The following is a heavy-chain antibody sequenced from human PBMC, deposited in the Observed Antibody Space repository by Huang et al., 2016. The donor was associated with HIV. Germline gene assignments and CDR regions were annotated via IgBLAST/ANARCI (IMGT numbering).Heavy chain of an antibody. J-gene: IGHJ6*03. CDR1: GGSFSGYY. CDR2: INHSEST. CDR3: ARGQGGYYYYMDV. Sequence: QVQLQQWGAGLLRPSETLSLTCAVYGGSFSGYYVTWIRQPPGKGLEWIGEINHSESTNYNPSLKSRVTISVDTSRNQFSLTLTSVTAADTAVYYCARGQGGYYYYMDVWGKGTTVTVSS. V-gene: IGHV4-34*01.